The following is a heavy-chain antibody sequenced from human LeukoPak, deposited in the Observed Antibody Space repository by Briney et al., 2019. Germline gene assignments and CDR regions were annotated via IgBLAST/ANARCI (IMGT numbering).Heavy chain of an antibody. V-gene: IGHV3-30*18. CDR3: AKGRVNYYDSSGYYYYFDY. CDR2: ISYDGSNE. Sequence: PGGSLRLSCAASGFTFSNYAMRWVRQAPGKGLEWVAVISYDGSNEYYADSVKGRFTISRDNSKNTLYLQMNSLRAEDTAVYYCAKGRVNYYDSSGYYYYFDYWGQGTLVTVSS. D-gene: IGHD3-22*01. CDR1: GFTFSNYA. J-gene: IGHJ4*02.